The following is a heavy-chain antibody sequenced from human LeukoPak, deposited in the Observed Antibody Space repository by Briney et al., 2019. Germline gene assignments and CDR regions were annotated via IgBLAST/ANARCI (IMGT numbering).Heavy chain of an antibody. J-gene: IGHJ4*02. D-gene: IGHD3-22*01. Sequence: GGSLRLSCAASGFTFSSYWMSWVRQAPGKGLEWVANIKQDGSEKYYVDSVKGRFTISRDNAKNSLYLQMNSLRADDTAVYYCAKAGTIDSSGYYFGYWGQGTLVTVSS. CDR1: GFTFSSYW. CDR3: AKAGTIDSSGYYFGY. V-gene: IGHV3-7*03. CDR2: IKQDGSEK.